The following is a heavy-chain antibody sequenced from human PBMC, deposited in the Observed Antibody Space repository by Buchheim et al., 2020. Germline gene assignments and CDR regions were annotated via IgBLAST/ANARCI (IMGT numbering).Heavy chain of an antibody. CDR3: ARVGGGIRVVMSRYGMDV. CDR1: GFTFSNYW. V-gene: IGHV3-74*01. CDR2: IKSDGSII. J-gene: IGHJ6*02. D-gene: IGHD3-3*01. Sequence: EVQLVESGGGLVQPGGSLRLSCAASGFTFSNYWMHWVRQAPGKGLVWVSRIKSDGSIISYADSVKGRFTISRDNAKNTLYLEMNSLRVEDTALYYCARVGGGIRVVMSRYGMDVWGPGTT.